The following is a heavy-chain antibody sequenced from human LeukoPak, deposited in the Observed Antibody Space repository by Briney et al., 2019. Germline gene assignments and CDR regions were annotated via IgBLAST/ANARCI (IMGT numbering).Heavy chain of an antibody. J-gene: IGHJ4*02. CDR1: GFTFSSYA. CDR2: ISYDGSNK. Sequence: PGGSLRLSCAASGFTFSSYAMHWVRQAPGKGLEWVAVISYDGSNKYYADSVKGRFTISRDNSKNTLYLQMNSLRAEDTAVYYCAKDRQWGRYFGVDYWGQGTLVTVSS. CDR3: AKDRQWGRYFGVDY. V-gene: IGHV3-30*04. D-gene: IGHD3-16*01.